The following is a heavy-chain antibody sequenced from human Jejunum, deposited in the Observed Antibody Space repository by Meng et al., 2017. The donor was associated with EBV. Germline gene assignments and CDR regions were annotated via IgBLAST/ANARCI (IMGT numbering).Heavy chain of an antibody. CDR3: ATSMSGYSYGYS. D-gene: IGHD5-12*01. CDR2: IYYTGRT. V-gene: IGHV4-4*02. Sequence: QGQVQESGPGLVQPSGTLSFTCAVSGASLSSSHWWSWVRQAPGEGLEWIGEIYYTGRTNYNPSLKSRVSMSIDKSKNQFSLNLNSVTVADTAVYYCATSMSGYSYGYSWGQGTLVTVSS. J-gene: IGHJ5*02. CDR1: GASLSSSHW.